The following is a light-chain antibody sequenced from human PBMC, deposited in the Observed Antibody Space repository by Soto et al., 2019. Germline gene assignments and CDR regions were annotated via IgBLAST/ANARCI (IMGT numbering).Light chain of an antibody. CDR1: QDVRTD. CDR2: AIS. Sequence: AIQMTQSPSSLSASVGDRDTITCRASQDVRTDLGWYQQKPGKAPRLLIYAISTLQSGVPSRFSGSGSGTDFTLTISNLQPEDFPTYYCLQDKSYPYTFGQGTKLEI. J-gene: IGKJ2*01. V-gene: IGKV1-6*01. CDR3: LQDKSYPYT.